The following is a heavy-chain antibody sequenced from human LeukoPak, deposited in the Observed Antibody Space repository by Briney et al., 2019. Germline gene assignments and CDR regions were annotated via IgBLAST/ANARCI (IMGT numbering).Heavy chain of an antibody. Sequence: GGSLRLSCAASGFDFTNYDMNWVRHAPGKGLEWITYISSSGSTMYYADSVKGRFTVSRDNAKSSLYLQMNSLRAEDTAVYYCARGGYNNYMNAWGQGALVTVSS. CDR3: ARGGYNNYMNA. CDR2: ISSSGSTM. CDR1: GFDFTNYD. V-gene: IGHV3-48*03. D-gene: IGHD4-11*01. J-gene: IGHJ5*02.